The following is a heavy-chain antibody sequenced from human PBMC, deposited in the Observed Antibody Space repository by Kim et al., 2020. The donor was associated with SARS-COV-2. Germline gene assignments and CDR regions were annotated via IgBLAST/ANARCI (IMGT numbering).Heavy chain of an antibody. J-gene: IGHJ6*02. CDR3: AKDRGSYHYGVDV. D-gene: IGHD1-26*01. CDR2: IWYDVSKK. CDR1: GFTFSNYG. V-gene: IGHV3-33*06. Sequence: GGSLRLSCAVSGFTFSNYGMHWVRQAPGKGLEWVAVIWYDVSKKQYADSVKGRFTISRDNSKNTLYLQMNSLRAEDTAVYHCAKDRGSYHYGVDVWGQGT.